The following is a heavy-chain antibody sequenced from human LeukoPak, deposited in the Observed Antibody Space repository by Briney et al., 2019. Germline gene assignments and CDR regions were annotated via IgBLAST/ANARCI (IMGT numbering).Heavy chain of an antibody. CDR3: ATESPDILTGLDY. D-gene: IGHD3-9*01. V-gene: IGHV3-30*04. Sequence: PGGPLRLSCAASGFTFSSYAMHWVRQAPGMGLEWVALISYDGSKTYYADSVKGRFTISRDNSKNTLYLQMHSVRAEDTAVYYCATESPDILTGLDYWGQGTLVTVSS. CDR1: GFTFSSYA. J-gene: IGHJ4*02. CDR2: ISYDGSKT.